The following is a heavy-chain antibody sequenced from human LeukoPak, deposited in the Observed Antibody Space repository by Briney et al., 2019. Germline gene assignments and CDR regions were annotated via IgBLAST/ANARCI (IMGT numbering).Heavy chain of an antibody. D-gene: IGHD2-2*01. Sequence: GASVKVSCKVSGYTLTELSMHWVRQAPGKGLEWMGGFDPEDGETIYAQKFQGRVTMTEDTSTDTAYMGLSSLRSEDTAVYYCATVLQGYQLLGDYWGQGTLVTVSS. J-gene: IGHJ4*02. CDR2: FDPEDGET. CDR3: ATVLQGYQLLGDY. CDR1: GYTLTELS. V-gene: IGHV1-24*01.